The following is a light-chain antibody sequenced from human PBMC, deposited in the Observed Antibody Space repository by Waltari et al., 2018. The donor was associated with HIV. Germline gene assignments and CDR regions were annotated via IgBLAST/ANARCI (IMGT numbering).Light chain of an antibody. CDR1: TGAVTSRSF. V-gene: IGLV7-43*01. CDR3: LLYFAGHRPKWI. Sequence: QTVVTQEPSLTVSPGGTVAFTCASNTGAVTSRSFANCLQVKPGHPPTALIYSTDKKPSWTPARLSCSLLGERAALTLSGALPEDEAEYFCLLYFAGHRPKWIFGGGTKLTVL. CDR2: STD. J-gene: IGLJ2*01.